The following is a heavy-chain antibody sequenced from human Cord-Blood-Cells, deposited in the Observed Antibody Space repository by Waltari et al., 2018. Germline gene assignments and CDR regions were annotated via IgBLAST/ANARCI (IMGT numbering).Heavy chain of an antibody. CDR1: GGTFSSYA. Sequence: QVQLVQSGAEVKKPGSSVKVSCKASGGTFSSYAISWVRTAPGQGLEWMGGIIPIFGTANYAQKFQGRVTITADKSTSTAYMELSSLRSEDTAVYYCAREGGYCTNGVCYTGAAFDIWGQGTMVTVSS. CDR3: AREGGYCTNGVCYTGAAFDI. D-gene: IGHD2-8*01. J-gene: IGHJ3*02. V-gene: IGHV1-69*06. CDR2: IIPIFGTA.